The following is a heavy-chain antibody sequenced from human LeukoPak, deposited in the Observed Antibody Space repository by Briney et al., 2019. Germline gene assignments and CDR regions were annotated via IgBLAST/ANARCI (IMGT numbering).Heavy chain of an antibody. J-gene: IGHJ4*02. Sequence: ASVKVSCKASGYTFTSYGISWVRQAPGQGLEWMGWISAYNGNTNYAQKLQGRVTMTPDTSTSTAYMELRSLRSDDTAVYYCARDEGGIAASGPYYFDYWGQGTLVTVSS. CDR2: ISAYNGNT. CDR1: GYTFTSYG. V-gene: IGHV1-18*01. CDR3: ARDEGGIAASGPYYFDY. D-gene: IGHD6-13*01.